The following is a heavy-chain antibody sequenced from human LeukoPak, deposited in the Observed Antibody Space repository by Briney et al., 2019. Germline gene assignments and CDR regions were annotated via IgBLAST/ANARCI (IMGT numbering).Heavy chain of an antibody. CDR1: GDTLTTHP. Sequence: ASVRVSCKASGDTLTTHPISWVRQAPGQGPEWMGRITPIFNKADYTPNFQGRVSFTVDRSTSTAYIEVHSLRSEDTAMYYCAREYPQGVVRGMSSAFDIWGQGTMVTVTS. V-gene: IGHV1-69*04. J-gene: IGHJ3*02. CDR2: ITPIFNKA. D-gene: IGHD3-10*02. CDR3: AREYPQGVVRGMSSAFDI.